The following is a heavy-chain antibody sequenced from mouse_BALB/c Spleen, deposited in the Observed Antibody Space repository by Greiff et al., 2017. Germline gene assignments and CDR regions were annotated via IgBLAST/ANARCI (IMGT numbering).Heavy chain of an antibody. Sequence: VMLVESGPGLVQPSQSLSITCTVSGFSLTSYGVHWVRQSPGKGLEWLGVIWSGGSTDYNAAFISRLSISKDNSTSQVFFKMNSLQANDTAIYYCARKLYYYGSSYGFAYWGQGTLVTVSA. CDR1: GFSLTSYG. J-gene: IGHJ3*01. CDR3: ARKLYYYGSSYGFAY. D-gene: IGHD1-1*01. V-gene: IGHV2-2*02. CDR2: IWSGGST.